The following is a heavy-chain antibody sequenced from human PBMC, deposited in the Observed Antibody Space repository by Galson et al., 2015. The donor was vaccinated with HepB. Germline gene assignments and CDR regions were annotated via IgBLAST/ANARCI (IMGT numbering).Heavy chain of an antibody. CDR2: IIPIFGTA. V-gene: IGHV1-69*06. CDR3: ARLKGGTMVRGVPPKYYYYYGMDV. Sequence: SVKVSCKASGGTFSSYAISWVRQAPGQGLEWMGGIIPIFGTANYAQKFQGRVTITADKSTSTAYMELSSLRSEDTAVYYCARLKGGTMVRGVPPKYYYYYGMDVWGQGTTVTVSS. D-gene: IGHD3-10*01. J-gene: IGHJ6*02. CDR1: GGTFSSYA.